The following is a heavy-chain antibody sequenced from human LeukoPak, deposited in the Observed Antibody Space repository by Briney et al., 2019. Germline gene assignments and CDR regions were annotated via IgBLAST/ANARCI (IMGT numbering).Heavy chain of an antibody. J-gene: IGHJ5*02. CDR3: ATMLSYDFWSLVGVSVP. Sequence: GATVKISCKVSGYTFTDYYMHWVQQTPGKGLEMMGLVYPEDGETIYAEKFQGRVTITADTSTDTAYMELSSLRSEDTAVYYCATMLSYDFWSLVGVSVPWGQGTLVTVSS. V-gene: IGHV1-69-2*01. CDR2: VYPEDGET. D-gene: IGHD3-3*01. CDR1: GYTFTDYY.